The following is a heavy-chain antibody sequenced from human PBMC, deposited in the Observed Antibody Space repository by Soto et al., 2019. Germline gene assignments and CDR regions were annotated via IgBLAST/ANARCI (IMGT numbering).Heavy chain of an antibody. D-gene: IGHD3-16*01. CDR1: GYIFVNYG. CDR3: VMVDNYVTPTPQDV. J-gene: IGHJ6*02. V-gene: IGHV1-18*01. Sequence: QVQLVQSGDEVKKPGASVKVSCKASGYIFVNYGIAWVRQAPGQGLRWMGWISPYTGNTHSATKVQGRLTMTTDTPTSTAYMDLGSLTSDDTAVYYCVMVDNYVTPTPQDVWGQGTTVTVSS. CDR2: ISPYTGNT.